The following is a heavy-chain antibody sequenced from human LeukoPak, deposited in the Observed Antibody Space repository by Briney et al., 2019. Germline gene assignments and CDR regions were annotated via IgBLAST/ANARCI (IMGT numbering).Heavy chain of an antibody. CDR1: GYTFTGYY. J-gene: IGHJ4*02. D-gene: IGHD3-22*01. Sequence: GASVKVPCKGSGYTFTGYYMHWVRQAPGQGLEWVGWINPNSGGTNYAQKFQGRVTMTRDTSISTAYMELSRLRSDDTAVYYCARDGYYDSSGYYYLPLTYWGQGTLVTVSS. V-gene: IGHV1-2*02. CDR2: INPNSGGT. CDR3: ARDGYYDSSGYYYLPLTY.